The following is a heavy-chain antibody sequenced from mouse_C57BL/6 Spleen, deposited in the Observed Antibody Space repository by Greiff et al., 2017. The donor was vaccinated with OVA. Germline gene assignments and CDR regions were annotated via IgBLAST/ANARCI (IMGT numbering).Heavy chain of an antibody. V-gene: IGHV1-26*01. CDR1: GYTFTDYY. Sequence: VQLQQSGPELVKPGASVKISCKASGYTFTDYYMNWVKQSHGKSLEWIGDINPNNGGTSYNQKFKGKATLTVDKSSSTAYMELRSLTSEDSAVYYCASGDDGYLWDLDDWGTGTTVTVSS. CDR2: INPNNGGT. D-gene: IGHD2-3*01. CDR3: ASGDDGYLWDLDD. J-gene: IGHJ1*03.